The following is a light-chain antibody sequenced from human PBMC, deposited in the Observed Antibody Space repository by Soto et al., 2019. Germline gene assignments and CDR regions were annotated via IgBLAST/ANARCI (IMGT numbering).Light chain of an antibody. V-gene: IGKV1-39*01. CDR2: AAS. CDR1: QSISNY. Sequence: DIQMTQSPSSLSASVGDRVTITCRASQSISNYLNWYQQKPGKAPKFLIYAASSLQSGVPSRFSGSGSGTDFTLTISSLQPEDFATYYCQQANSFPPTFGQGTRLEI. CDR3: QQANSFPPT. J-gene: IGKJ5*01.